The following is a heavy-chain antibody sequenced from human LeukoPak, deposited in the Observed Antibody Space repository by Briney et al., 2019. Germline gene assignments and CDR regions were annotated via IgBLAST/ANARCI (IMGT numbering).Heavy chain of an antibody. CDR3: ARDSSGTYREENFDY. D-gene: IGHD1-26*01. CDR1: GFTFSDYY. V-gene: IGHV3-11*05. Sequence: GGSLRLSCAASGFTFSDYYMSWIRQAPGKGLEWVSYISSSSNYTNYADSAKGRFTISRDNAKNSLYLQMNSLRAEDTAVYYCARDSSGTYREENFDYWGQGTLVTVSS. J-gene: IGHJ4*02. CDR2: ISSSSNYT.